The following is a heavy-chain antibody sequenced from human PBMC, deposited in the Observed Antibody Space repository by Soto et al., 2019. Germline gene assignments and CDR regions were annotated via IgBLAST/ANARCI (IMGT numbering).Heavy chain of an antibody. D-gene: IGHD5-18*01. V-gene: IGHV5-51*01. CDR3: AKTDGYEVDY. J-gene: IGHJ4*02. Sequence: GESLKISCKGSGYSFVSYWIAWVRQMPGKGLEWMGSIYPGDSDTTYSPSIQGQVTISADTSSTTVYLQWNTLKASDTAMYYCAKTDGYEVDYWGQGTQVTVSS. CDR1: GYSFVSYW. CDR2: IYPGDSDT.